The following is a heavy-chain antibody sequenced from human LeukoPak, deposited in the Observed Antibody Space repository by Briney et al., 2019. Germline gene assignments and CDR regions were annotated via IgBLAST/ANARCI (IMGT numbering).Heavy chain of an antibody. D-gene: IGHD6-19*01. Sequence: ASVRVSCKASGYIFTDYYVHWIRQAPGQGLEWMGLINPNSGGTNFAQKFQGRVTMTRDTSISTAYMELSRLRSDDTAVYYCARARVAGLMEDYFDYWGQGTLVTVSS. CDR3: ARARVAGLMEDYFDY. V-gene: IGHV1-2*02. CDR2: INPNSGGT. CDR1: GYIFTDYY. J-gene: IGHJ4*02.